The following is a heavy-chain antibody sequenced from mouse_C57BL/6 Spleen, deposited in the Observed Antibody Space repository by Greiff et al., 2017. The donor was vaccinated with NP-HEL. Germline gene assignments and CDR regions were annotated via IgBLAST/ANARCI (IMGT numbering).Heavy chain of an antibody. CDR2: IDPSDSYT. J-gene: IGHJ3*01. D-gene: IGHD3-2*02. CDR3: ARGDSSGYSAWFAY. CDR1: GYTFTSYW. Sequence: VQLQQPGAELVMPGASVKLSCKASGYTFTSYWMHWVKQRPGQGLEWIGEIDPSDSYTNYNQKFKGKSTLTVDKSSSTAYMQLSSLTSEDSAVYYCARGDSSGYSAWFAYWGQGTLVTVSA. V-gene: IGHV1-69*01.